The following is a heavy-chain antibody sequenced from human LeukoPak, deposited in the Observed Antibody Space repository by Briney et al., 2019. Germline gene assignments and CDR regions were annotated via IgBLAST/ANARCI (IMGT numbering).Heavy chain of an antibody. CDR3: ARDQGYTFGYGMDV. V-gene: IGHV3-53*01. J-gene: IGHJ6*04. Sequence: PGGSLRLSCAASGFTVSSNYMSWVRQAPGKGLESVSVIYSGGNTYYADSVKGRFTISRDNSKNTLYLQMNSLRAEDTAVYYCARDQGYTFGYGMDVWGKGTTVTVSS. D-gene: IGHD2-2*02. CDR2: IYSGGNT. CDR1: GFTVSSNY.